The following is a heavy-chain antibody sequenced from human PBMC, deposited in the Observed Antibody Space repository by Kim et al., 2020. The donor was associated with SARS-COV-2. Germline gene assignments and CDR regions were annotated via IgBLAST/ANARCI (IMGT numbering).Heavy chain of an antibody. CDR3: ALTTVTT. Sequence: GNDNTKYSQTFQGRDTITRDTSASTAYMELSSLRSEDTAVYYCALTTVTTWGQGTLVTVSS. J-gene: IGHJ5*02. V-gene: IGHV1-3*01. CDR2: GNDNT. D-gene: IGHD4-17*01.